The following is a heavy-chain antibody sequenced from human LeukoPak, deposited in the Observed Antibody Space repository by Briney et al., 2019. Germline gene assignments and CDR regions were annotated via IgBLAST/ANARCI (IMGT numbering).Heavy chain of an antibody. CDR2: INHSGST. CDR3: ARLFRGGLFDY. J-gene: IGHJ4*02. V-gene: IGHV4-34*01. Sequence: SETLSLTCAVYGGSFSGYYWSWIRQPPGKGLEWIGEINHSGSTNYNPSLKSRVTISVDTSKNQFSLKLSSVTAADTAVCYCARLFRGGLFDYWGQGTLVTVSS. CDR1: GGSFSGYY.